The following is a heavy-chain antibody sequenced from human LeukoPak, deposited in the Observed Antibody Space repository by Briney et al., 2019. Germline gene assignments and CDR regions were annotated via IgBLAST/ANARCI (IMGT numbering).Heavy chain of an antibody. CDR3: ARGGLPIYYYYMDV. Sequence: ASVKVSCKASGYTFTDYFLHWERQAPGQGLEWMGWINPNSGGTNYAQKFQGRVTMTRDTSISTAYMDQSRLRSDDTAVYFCARGGLPIYYYYMDVWGKGTTVIASS. V-gene: IGHV1-2*02. CDR2: INPNSGGT. CDR1: GYTFTDYF. D-gene: IGHD4-11*01. J-gene: IGHJ6*03.